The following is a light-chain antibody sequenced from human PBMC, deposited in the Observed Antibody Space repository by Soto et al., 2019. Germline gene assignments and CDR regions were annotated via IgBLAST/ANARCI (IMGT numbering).Light chain of an antibody. CDR1: QSVSSN. CDR2: GAS. CDR3: QQYNIWPPIT. Sequence: EVVLTQSPVTLSLSPGERATLSCRASQSVSSNLAWYQQKPGQAPRLLIYGASTRAPGIPARFSGSGSGTEFTLTISSLQSEDFAVYYCQQYNIWPPITFGQGTRLEIK. V-gene: IGKV3-15*01. J-gene: IGKJ5*01.